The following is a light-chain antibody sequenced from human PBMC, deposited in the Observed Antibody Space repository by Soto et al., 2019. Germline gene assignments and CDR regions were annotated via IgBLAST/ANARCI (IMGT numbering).Light chain of an antibody. J-gene: IGLJ1*01. CDR1: SSDVGGYNY. V-gene: IGLV2-14*01. Sequence: QSALTQPASVSGSPGQSITISCTGTSSDVGGYNYVSWYQQHPGKAPKLMIYDVSNRPSGVSNRFSGSKSGNTASLTISGLLAEDEADYYCSSYTSSSTLDVFGSGTKLIVL. CDR3: SSYTSSSTLDV. CDR2: DVS.